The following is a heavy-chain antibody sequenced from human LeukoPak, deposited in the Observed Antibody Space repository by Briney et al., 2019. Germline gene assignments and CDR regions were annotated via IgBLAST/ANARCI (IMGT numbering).Heavy chain of an antibody. CDR1: GFTFSSYA. CDR2: ISGSGGST. CDR3: AKSGGGYYYYYYYMDV. J-gene: IGHJ6*03. V-gene: IGHV3-23*01. D-gene: IGHD4-23*01. Sequence: GGSLRLSCAASGFTFSSYAMSWVRQAPGKGLEWVSAISGSGGSTYYADSVKGRFTISRDNSKSTLYLQMNSLRAEDTAVYYCAKSGGGYYYYYYYMDVWGKGTTVTVSS.